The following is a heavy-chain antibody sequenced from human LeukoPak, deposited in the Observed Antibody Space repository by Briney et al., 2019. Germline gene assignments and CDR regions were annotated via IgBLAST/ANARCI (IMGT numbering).Heavy chain of an antibody. D-gene: IGHD2-2*01. CDR1: GYTLTELS. CDR2: FNPEDGET. J-gene: IGHJ4*02. Sequence: ASVKVSCKVSGYTLTELSMHWVRQAPGKGLEWMGGFNPEDGETIYAQEFQGRVTMTEDTSTDTAYMELSSLRSEDTAVYYCATGGGQYKRYFDYWGQGTLVTVSS. CDR3: ATGGGQYKRYFDY. V-gene: IGHV1-24*01.